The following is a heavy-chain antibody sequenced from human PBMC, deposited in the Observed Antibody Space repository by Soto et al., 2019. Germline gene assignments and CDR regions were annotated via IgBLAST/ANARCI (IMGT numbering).Heavy chain of an antibody. Sequence: QVQLVQSGAEVKKPGSSVKVSCKASGGTFSSYAISWVRQAPGQGLEWMGGIIPIFGTANYAQKFQGRVTITADESTSTAYMELSSLRSEDTAVYYCAISGYSGYDNYYGMDVWGRGTTVTVSS. V-gene: IGHV1-69*01. CDR1: GGTFSSYA. J-gene: IGHJ6*02. CDR3: AISGYSGYDNYYGMDV. D-gene: IGHD5-12*01. CDR2: IIPIFGTA.